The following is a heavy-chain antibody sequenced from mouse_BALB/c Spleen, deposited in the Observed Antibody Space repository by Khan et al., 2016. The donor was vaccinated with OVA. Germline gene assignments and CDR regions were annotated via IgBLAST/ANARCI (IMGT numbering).Heavy chain of an antibody. CDR3: ARDGAYYRNDGWFAY. D-gene: IGHD2-14*01. J-gene: IGHJ3*01. V-gene: IGHV1-4*01. Sequence: QVRLQQSGAELARPGASVKMSCKASGYTFTSYTIHWIKQRPGQGLEWIGFINPSSAYTNYNQKLKDKATLTAEKSSTTAYMQLSSLTSNDSAVYYCARDGAYYRNDGWFAYWGQGTLVTVSA. CDR1: GYTFTSYT. CDR2: INPSSAYT.